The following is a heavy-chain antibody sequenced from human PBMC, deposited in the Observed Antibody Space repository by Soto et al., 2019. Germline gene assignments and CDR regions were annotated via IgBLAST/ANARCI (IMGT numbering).Heavy chain of an antibody. CDR1: GGTFSSYA. CDR2: IIPIFGTA. V-gene: IGHV1-69*13. J-gene: IGHJ5*02. Sequence: SVKVSCKASGGTFSSYAISWVRQAPGQGLEWMGGIIPIFGTANYAQKFQGRVTITADDSTSTAYMELSSLRSEDTAVYYCAAIAARPGWFDPWGQGTLVTVSS. CDR3: AAIAARPGWFDP. D-gene: IGHD6-6*01.